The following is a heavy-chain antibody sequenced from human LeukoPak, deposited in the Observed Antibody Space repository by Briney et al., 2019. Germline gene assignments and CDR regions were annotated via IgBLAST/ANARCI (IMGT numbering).Heavy chain of an antibody. D-gene: IGHD3-22*01. CDR1: GGSISSYY. J-gene: IGHJ4*02. Sequence: SETLSLTCTVSGGSISSYYWSWLRQPPGKGLEWIGYIYYSGSTNYNPSLKSRVTISVKTSKNQFSLKLSSVTAADTAVYYCARVTGYMIEDYFDYWGQGTLVTVSS. CDR3: ARVTGYMIEDYFDY. V-gene: IGHV4-59*01. CDR2: IYYSGST.